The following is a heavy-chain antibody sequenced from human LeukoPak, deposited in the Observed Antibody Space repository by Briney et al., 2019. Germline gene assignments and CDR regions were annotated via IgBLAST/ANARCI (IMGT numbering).Heavy chain of an antibody. V-gene: IGHV1-2*06. CDR1: GYTFTGYY. Sequence: GASVKVSRKASGYTFTGYYMHWVRQAPGQGLEWMGRINPNSGGTNYAQKFQGRVTMTRDTSISTAYMELSRLRSDDTAVYYCARLGVAGDPSSAEYFQHWGQGTLLTVSS. CDR3: ARLGVAGDPSSAEYFQH. CDR2: INPNSGGT. J-gene: IGHJ1*01. D-gene: IGHD6-19*01.